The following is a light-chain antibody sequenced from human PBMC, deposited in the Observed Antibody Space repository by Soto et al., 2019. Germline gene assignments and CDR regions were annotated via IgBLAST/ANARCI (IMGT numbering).Light chain of an antibody. V-gene: IGKV2-30*02. Sequence: DVVVTQSPLSLPVTLGQAASISCRSSQSLVHRDGNTYLSWFRQRPGQSTRRIIYKVSNREAGVPDRFSGSGSGTDFTLKISRVEAEDVGLYYCMQGSHWHPITFGQGTRLEIK. CDR1: QSLVHRDGNTY. CDR2: KVS. J-gene: IGKJ5*01. CDR3: MQGSHWHPIT.